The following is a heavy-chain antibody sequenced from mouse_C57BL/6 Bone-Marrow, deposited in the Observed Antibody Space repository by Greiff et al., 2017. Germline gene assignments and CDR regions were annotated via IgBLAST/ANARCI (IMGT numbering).Heavy chain of an antibody. CDR3: ARDGSYWYFDV. Sequence: EVQGVESGGGLVKPGGSLKLSCAASGFTFRSYAMSWVRQTPEKRLEWVATISDGGSYTYYPDNVKGRFTISRDNAKNNLYLQMSHLKSEDTAMYYCARDGSYWYFDVWGTGTTVTVSS. CDR2: ISDGGSYT. V-gene: IGHV5-4*01. J-gene: IGHJ1*03. CDR1: GFTFRSYA.